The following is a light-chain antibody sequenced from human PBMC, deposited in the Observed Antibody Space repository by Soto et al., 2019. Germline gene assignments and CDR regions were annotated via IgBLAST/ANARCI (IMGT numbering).Light chain of an antibody. CDR3: QHYGSSVWT. Sequence: EIVLTQSPGTLSLSPGERATLSCRASQSISSTYLAWYQQKPGQAPRLLISGASSRATGIPDRFSGSGSGTDFTLTISRLEPEDFAVYYCQHYGSSVWTFDQGTKVEIK. CDR2: GAS. V-gene: IGKV3-20*01. J-gene: IGKJ1*01. CDR1: QSISSTY.